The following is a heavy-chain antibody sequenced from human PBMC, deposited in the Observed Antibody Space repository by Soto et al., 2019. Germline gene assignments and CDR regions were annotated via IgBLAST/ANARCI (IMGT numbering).Heavy chain of an antibody. D-gene: IGHD1-26*01. Sequence: PGESLKISCKGSGYRFSDYWIAWVRQMPGKGLEWVGIIYPGNSDISYSPSFQGQVTISADKSISTVYLQWNSLKTSDTAIYYCARHQQGSGPLPYSWSDPGGEEPRVTVPS. J-gene: IGHJ5*02. CDR2: IYPGNSDI. CDR3: ARHQQGSGPLPYSWSDP. V-gene: IGHV5-51*01. CDR1: GYRFSDYW.